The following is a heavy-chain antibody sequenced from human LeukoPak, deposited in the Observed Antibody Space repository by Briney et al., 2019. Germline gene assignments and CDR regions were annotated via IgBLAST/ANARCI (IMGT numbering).Heavy chain of an antibody. J-gene: IGHJ6*02. V-gene: IGHV3-30*18. CDR3: AKDGPYWLTGYRNYYYYGMDV. D-gene: IGHD3-9*01. CDR2: ISYDGRSK. Sequence: PGGSLRLSCAASGFTFSAFAMHWVRQAPGKGLEWVAVISYDGRSKYYADSVKGRFTISRDNSKSTLYLQMNSLRAEDTAVYYCAKDGPYWLTGYRNYYYYGMDVWGQGTTVTVSS. CDR1: GFTFSAFA.